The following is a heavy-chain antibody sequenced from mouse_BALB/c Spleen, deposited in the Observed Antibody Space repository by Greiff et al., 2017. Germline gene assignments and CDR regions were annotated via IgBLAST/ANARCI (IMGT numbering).Heavy chain of an antibody. J-gene: IGHJ4*01. CDR2: ISSGGST. D-gene: IGHD2-3*01. CDR3: ARGDDGYYVGYYAMDY. Sequence: EVMLVESGGGLVKSGGSLKLSCAASGFTFSSYAMSWVRQTPEKRLEWVASISSGGSTYYPDSVKGRFTISRDNARNILYLQMSSLRSEDTAMYYCARGDDGYYVGYYAMDYWGQGTSVTVSS. CDR1: GFTFSSYA. V-gene: IGHV5-6-5*01.